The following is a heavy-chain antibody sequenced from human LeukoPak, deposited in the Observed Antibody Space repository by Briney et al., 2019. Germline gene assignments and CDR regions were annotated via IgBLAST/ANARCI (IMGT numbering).Heavy chain of an antibody. J-gene: IGHJ4*02. CDR1: GFTFSSSW. Sequence: PGGSLRLSCEASGFTFSSSWMTWVRQAPGKGLEWVANIKEDGSEKYYVDSVKGRFTISRDNAKNSLYLQMNSLRVEDTAVYYCARDRRAHGYWGQGTLVTVSS. V-gene: IGHV3-7*03. CDR3: ARDRRAHGY. CDR2: IKEDGSEK.